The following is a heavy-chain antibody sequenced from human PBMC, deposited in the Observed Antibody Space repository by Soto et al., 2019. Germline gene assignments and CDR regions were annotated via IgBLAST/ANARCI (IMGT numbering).Heavy chain of an antibody. J-gene: IGHJ4*02. CDR3: ARDSSSWTTGLLDY. Sequence: QVQLQESGPGLVKPSQTLSLTCTVSGGSISSRGYHWSWIRQPPGKGLEWIGCIYYSGSTYYNPSLQSRVTMSLDTSKNQFSLKLSSVTAADTAVYYCARDSSSWTTGLLDYWGQGTLVTVSS. D-gene: IGHD6-13*01. CDR1: GGSISSRGYH. V-gene: IGHV4-30-4*01. CDR2: IYYSGST.